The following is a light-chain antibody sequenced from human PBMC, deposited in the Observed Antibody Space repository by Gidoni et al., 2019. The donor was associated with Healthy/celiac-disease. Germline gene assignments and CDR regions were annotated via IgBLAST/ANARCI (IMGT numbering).Light chain of an antibody. Sequence: SALPPPASVSVSPGQSITISCTGTSSDVGGYNYVSWYQQHPGKAPKLMIYDVSNRPSGVSNRFSGSKSGNTASLTISGLQAEDEADYYCSSYTSSSTLVFGGGTKLTVL. V-gene: IGLV2-14*03. CDR3: SSYTSSSTLV. J-gene: IGLJ2*01. CDR1: SSDVGGYNY. CDR2: DVS.